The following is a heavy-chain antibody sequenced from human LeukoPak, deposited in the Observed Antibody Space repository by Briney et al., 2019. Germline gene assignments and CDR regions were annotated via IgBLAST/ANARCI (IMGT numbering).Heavy chain of an antibody. CDR1: GGTFSGYA. V-gene: IGHV1-69*13. Sequence: SVKVSCKASGGTFSGYAISWVRQAPGQGLEWMGGIIPIFGTADYAQKFQGRVTITADESTSTAYMELSSLRSEDTAVYYCARDVWGCSSASCYGYLDYWGQGTLVTVSS. J-gene: IGHJ4*02. D-gene: IGHD2-2*01. CDR2: IIPIFGTA. CDR3: ARDVWGCSSASCYGYLDY.